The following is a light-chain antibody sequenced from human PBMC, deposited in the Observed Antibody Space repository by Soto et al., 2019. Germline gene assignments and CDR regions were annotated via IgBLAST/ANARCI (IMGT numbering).Light chain of an antibody. Sequence: DIRMTQSPSSLSASVGDRVTITCRASQSISWYLNWYQQKPGKAPKLLIYAAYSLQSGGPSRFSGSGSGTDFTLTISSLQPEDFATYYCQQSYSTPQNTFGQGTKLEIK. CDR1: QSISWY. CDR2: AAY. CDR3: QQSYSTPQNT. J-gene: IGKJ2*01. V-gene: IGKV1-39*01.